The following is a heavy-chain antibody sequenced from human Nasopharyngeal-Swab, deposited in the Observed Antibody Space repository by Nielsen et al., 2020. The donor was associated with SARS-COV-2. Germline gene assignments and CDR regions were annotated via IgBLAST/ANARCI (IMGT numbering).Heavy chain of an antibody. CDR3: ARGSIHPEWTVYNFDY. Sequence: GESLKISCAASGFEFSNYWMSWVRQAPGKGLDWVANIKQDGSEKHYVDSVEGRFTISRDNAEKSVHLQMHGLRDEDTAVYYCARGSIHPEWTVYNFDYWGQGALVTVSS. J-gene: IGHJ4*02. CDR1: GFEFSNYW. V-gene: IGHV3-7*01. CDR2: IKQDGSEK. D-gene: IGHD3/OR15-3a*01.